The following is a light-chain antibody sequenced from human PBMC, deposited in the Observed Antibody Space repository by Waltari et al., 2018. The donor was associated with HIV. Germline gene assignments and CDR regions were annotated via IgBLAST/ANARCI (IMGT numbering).Light chain of an antibody. CDR1: NSNIGVNS. V-gene: IGLV1-44*01. CDR2: SDD. CDR3: AAWDESLRSRG. J-gene: IGLJ1*01. Sequence: QSVLTQPHSTSGTPGQRVTISCSGSNSNIGVNSVSWYQQLPGTTPQHPTQSDDQRPSGVPGRVSGCKSGTSASLASSGLQSEDEADYYCAAWDESLRSRGFGTGTKVTVL.